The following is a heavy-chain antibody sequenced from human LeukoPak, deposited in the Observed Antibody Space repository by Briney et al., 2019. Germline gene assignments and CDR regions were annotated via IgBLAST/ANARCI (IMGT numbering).Heavy chain of an antibody. V-gene: IGHV1-46*01. CDR3: SRASVPAAEQSTNWFDP. J-gene: IGHJ5*02. D-gene: IGHD2-2*01. Sequence: ASVTVSCKASGYTFTIYYMHWVRQPPAQGLEWMGISNPSGGSTNYPPEFQGRGTITRDTATDTVYMELSSRRCVDTAVDYFSRASVPAAEQSTNWFDPWGQGTLVTVSS. CDR1: GYTFTIYY. CDR2: SNPSGGST.